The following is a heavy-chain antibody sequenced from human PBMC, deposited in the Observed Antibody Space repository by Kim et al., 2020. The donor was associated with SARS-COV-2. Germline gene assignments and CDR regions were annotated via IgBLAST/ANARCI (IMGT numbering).Heavy chain of an antibody. CDR1: GYTFTGYY. V-gene: IGHV1-2*06. CDR2: INPNSGGT. Sequence: ASVKVSCKASGYTFTGYYMHWVRQAPGQGLEWMGRINPNSGGTNYAQKFQGRVTMTRDTSISTAYMELSRLRSDDTAVYYCARSAPYYYDSSGYLGGYWGQGTLVTVSS. CDR3: ARSAPYYYDSSGYLGGY. J-gene: IGHJ4*02. D-gene: IGHD3-22*01.